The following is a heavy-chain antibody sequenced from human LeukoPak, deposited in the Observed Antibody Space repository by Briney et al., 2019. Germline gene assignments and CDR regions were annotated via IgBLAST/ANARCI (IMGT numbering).Heavy chain of an antibody. CDR3: ARPLRDSSGYGPDDAFDI. D-gene: IGHD3-22*01. Sequence: ASVKVSCKASGYTFTGYYMHWVRQAPGQGLEWMGWINPNSGGTNYAQKFQGRVTMTRDTSISTAYMELSRLRSDDTAVYYCARPLRDSSGYGPDDAFDIWGQGTMVTVSS. J-gene: IGHJ3*02. CDR1: GYTFTGYY. V-gene: IGHV1-2*02. CDR2: INPNSGGT.